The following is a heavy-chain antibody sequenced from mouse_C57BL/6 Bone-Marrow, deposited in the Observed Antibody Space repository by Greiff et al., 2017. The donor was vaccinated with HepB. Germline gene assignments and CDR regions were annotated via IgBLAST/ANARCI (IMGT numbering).Heavy chain of an antibody. V-gene: IGHV5-4*01. CDR2: ISDGGSYT. Sequence: EVNVVESGGGLVKPGGSLKLSCAASGFTFSSYAMSWVRQTPEKRLEWVATISDGGSYTYYPDNVKGRFTISRDNAKNNLYLQMSHLKSEDTAMYYCARDEGGTTPDYWGQGTTLTVSS. D-gene: IGHD3-3*01. CDR3: ARDEGGTTPDY. J-gene: IGHJ2*01. CDR1: GFTFSSYA.